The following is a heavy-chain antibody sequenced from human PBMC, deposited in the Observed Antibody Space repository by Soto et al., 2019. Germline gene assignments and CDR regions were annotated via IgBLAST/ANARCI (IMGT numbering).Heavy chain of an antibody. CDR3: ASRDPGTSVDY. V-gene: IGHV4-4*02. CDR1: GGSFTSNNW. J-gene: IGHJ4*02. Sequence: QVQLQESGPGLVKPSGTLSLTCVVSGGSFTSNNWWTWVRQPPGQGLEWIGEIYRTGSTNYNPSLKSRVTISLDKSENRFSLKVTSLTAADTAVYYCASRDPGTSVDYWGQGTLVTVSS. CDR2: IYRTGST. D-gene: IGHD1-7*01.